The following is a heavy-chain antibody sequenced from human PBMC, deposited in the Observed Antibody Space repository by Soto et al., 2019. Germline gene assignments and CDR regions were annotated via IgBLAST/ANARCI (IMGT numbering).Heavy chain of an antibody. CDR2: ISYDGSNK. CDR1: GFTFSSYG. CDR3: AKDPRYYDILTGYGGAYFDY. J-gene: IGHJ4*02. V-gene: IGHV3-30*18. D-gene: IGHD3-9*01. Sequence: ESGGGVVQPGRSLRLSCAASGFTFSSYGMHWVRQAPGKGLEWVAVISYDGSNKYYADSVKGRFSISRDNSKNTLYMQMNSLRCEDTAVYYCAKDPRYYDILTGYGGAYFDYWGQGTLVTVSS.